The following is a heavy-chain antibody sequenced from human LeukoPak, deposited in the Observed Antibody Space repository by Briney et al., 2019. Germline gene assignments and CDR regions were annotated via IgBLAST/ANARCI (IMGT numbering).Heavy chain of an antibody. CDR2: ISTSSTTI. Sequence: GGSLRLSCAASGFNFPDYYMSWIRQAPGKGLEWVSYISTSSTTIYYADSVKGRFTISRDNAKNSLYLQMNSLRAEDTAVYYCARGIVGATSSLARFDPWGQGTLVTVSS. D-gene: IGHD1-26*01. CDR3: ARGIVGATSSLARFDP. J-gene: IGHJ5*02. CDR1: GFNFPDYY. V-gene: IGHV3-11*04.